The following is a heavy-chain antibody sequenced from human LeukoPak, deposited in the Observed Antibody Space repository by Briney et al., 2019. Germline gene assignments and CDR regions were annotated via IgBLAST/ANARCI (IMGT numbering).Heavy chain of an antibody. CDR3: ARFLAGTRHFHFYYYMDV. CDR1: GYSISSGYY. J-gene: IGHJ6*03. CDR2: IYYTGST. Sequence: KPSETLSLTCNVSGYSISSGYYWGWIRQPPGKGLEWIGSIYYTGSTYYNPSFKSRITISVDTSKNQFSLKVISVTAADTAVYYCARFLAGTRHFHFYYYMDVWGKGTTVTISS. D-gene: IGHD3-9*01. V-gene: IGHV4-38-2*02.